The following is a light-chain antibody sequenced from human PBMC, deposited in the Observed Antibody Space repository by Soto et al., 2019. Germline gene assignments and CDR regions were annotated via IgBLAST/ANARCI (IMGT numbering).Light chain of an antibody. V-gene: IGKV3-11*01. CDR1: QSVSNY. CDR3: QQYGSSPIT. CDR2: DAS. Sequence: EIVLTQSPATLSLSPGERATLSCRASQSVSNYLAWYQQKPGQAPRLLLYDASNRATGIPARFSGSGSGTDFTLTISRLEPEDFAIYYCQQYGSSPITFGQGTRLEIK. J-gene: IGKJ5*01.